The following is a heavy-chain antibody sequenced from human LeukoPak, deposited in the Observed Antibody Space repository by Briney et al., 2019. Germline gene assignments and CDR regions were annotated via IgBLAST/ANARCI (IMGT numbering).Heavy chain of an antibody. J-gene: IGHJ3*02. CDR1: GFTFGRYA. V-gene: IGHV3-23*01. CDR3: AKDRPYDYDSSGFMAFDI. CDR2: IGGSGVTT. Sequence: SGGSLRLSCAASGFTFGRYAMSWVRQAPGKGLEWVSTIGGSGVTTYYADSVKGRFTISRDNSKNTMYLQMNSLRAEDTALYYCAKDRPYDYDSSGFMAFDIWGQGTMVTVSS. D-gene: IGHD3-22*01.